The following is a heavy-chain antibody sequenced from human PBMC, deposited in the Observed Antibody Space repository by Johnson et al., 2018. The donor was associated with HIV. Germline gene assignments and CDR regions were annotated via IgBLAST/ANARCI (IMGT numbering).Heavy chain of an antibody. CDR1: GFTVSSNY. D-gene: IGHD4-17*01. Sequence: VQLVESGGGLVQPGGSLRLSCAASGFTVSSNYMSWVRQAPGKGLEWVSVIYSGGSTIYYADSVKGRFTISRDNAKNSLYLQMNSLRAEDTAVYYCARDLRGAFDIWGQGTMVTVSS. J-gene: IGHJ3*02. V-gene: IGHV3-66*01. CDR2: IYSGGSTI. CDR3: ARDLRGAFDI.